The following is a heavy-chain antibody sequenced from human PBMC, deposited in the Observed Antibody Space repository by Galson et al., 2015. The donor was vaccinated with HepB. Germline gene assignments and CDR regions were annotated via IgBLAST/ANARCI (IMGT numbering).Heavy chain of an antibody. J-gene: IGHJ3*02. CDR3: TTRTLLWFGELSDAFDI. Sequence: SLRLSCAASGFTFSNAWMNWVRQAPGKGLEWVGRIKSKTDGGTTDYAAPVKGRFTISRDDSKNTLYLQMNSLKTEDTAVYYCTTRTLLWFGELSDAFDIWGQGTMVTVSS. V-gene: IGHV3-15*07. CDR2: IKSKTDGGTT. D-gene: IGHD3-10*01. CDR1: GFTFSNAW.